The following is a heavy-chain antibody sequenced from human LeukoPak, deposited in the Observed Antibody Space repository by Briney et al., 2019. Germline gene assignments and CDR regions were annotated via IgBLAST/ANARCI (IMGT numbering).Heavy chain of an antibody. D-gene: IGHD3-22*01. V-gene: IGHV3-23*01. J-gene: IGHJ4*02. CDR1: GFTFSSYA. CDR3: AKGRSMIVATTVAY. CDR2: ISGSGGST. Sequence: GGPLRLSCAASGFTFSSYAMSWVRQAPGKGLEWVSAISGSGGSTYYADSVKGRFSISRDNSKSTLYLQMNSLRAEDTAMYYCAKGRSMIVATTVAYWGQGTLVTVSS.